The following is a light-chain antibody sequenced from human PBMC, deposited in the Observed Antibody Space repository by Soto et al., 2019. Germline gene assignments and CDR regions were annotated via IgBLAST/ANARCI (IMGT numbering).Light chain of an antibody. CDR1: LTVSDNY. J-gene: IGKJ1*01. Sequence: EIVLTQSPGTLSLSPGERATLSCRASLTVSDNYLAWYQQKAGQAPSLVMYDASSRATGIPDRFSASGSGTDFTLTISGLEPEEFAVYYCQQYSKAPLTFGQGTKVDIK. V-gene: IGKV3-20*01. CDR2: DAS. CDR3: QQYSKAPLT.